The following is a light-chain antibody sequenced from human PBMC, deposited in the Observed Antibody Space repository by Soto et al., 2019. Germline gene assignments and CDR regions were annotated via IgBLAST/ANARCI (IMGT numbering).Light chain of an antibody. CDR1: SSNIGSSH. J-gene: IGLJ1*01. V-gene: IGLV1-47*01. CDR3: AAWDDSLSGRL. CDR2: KNN. Sequence: QSVLTQPPSASGTPGQRVTISCSGSSSNIGSSHVYWYQQLPGTAPKLLIYKNNQRPSGVPDRFSGSKSGTSASLAISGLRSEYEADYYCAAWDDSLSGRLFGTVTKVTVL.